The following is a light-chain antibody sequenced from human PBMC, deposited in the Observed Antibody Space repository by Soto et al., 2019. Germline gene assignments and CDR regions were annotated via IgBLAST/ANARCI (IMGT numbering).Light chain of an antibody. CDR2: GAS. CDR3: QQLNSFPIP. V-gene: IGKV1-9*01. CDR1: QGISSF. J-gene: IGKJ3*01. Sequence: IQLTQSPSSLSASVGDRVTITCRASQGISSFLAWYQQKPGKAPKLLIYGASTLQSGVPSRFSGSGSGTDFTLTIGSLQPEDFATYYCQQLNSFPIPSGPGTKVDIK.